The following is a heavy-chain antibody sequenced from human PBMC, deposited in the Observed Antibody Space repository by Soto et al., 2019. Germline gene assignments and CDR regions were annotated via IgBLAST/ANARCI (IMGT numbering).Heavy chain of an antibody. D-gene: IGHD2-15*01. J-gene: IGHJ6*02. CDR2: IGAAREQ. CDR1: GFNFSDYD. V-gene: IGHV3-13*05. CDR3: ARAYSGRLPRRADYYYALDV. Sequence: EVQLVEAGGGSVQPGGSLRLSCTASGFNFSDYDMHWVRQGAGKGLEWVSSIGAAREQYYTGSVKGRFTISRENARNSMFLQMNSVTVGDTFVYYCARAYSGRLPRRADYYYALDVWGQGTMVTVAS.